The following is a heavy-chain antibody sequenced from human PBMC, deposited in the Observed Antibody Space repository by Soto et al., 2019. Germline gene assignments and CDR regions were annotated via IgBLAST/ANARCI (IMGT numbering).Heavy chain of an antibody. CDR3: ACFTGRRWHTSCSLGM. V-gene: IGHV4-30-2*01. Sequence: PGKGLEWIGCIYHSGSTYYNPSLKTRVTISLDRSKSQYSLKLNSVTAADTAVYYCACFTGRRWHTSCSLGM. D-gene: IGHD2-2*01. CDR2: IYHSGST. J-gene: IGHJ6*01.